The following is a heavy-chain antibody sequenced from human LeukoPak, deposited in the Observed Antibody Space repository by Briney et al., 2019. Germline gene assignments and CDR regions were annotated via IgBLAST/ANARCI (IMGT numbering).Heavy chain of an antibody. CDR3: ARHNRYCTNGLCYRTNFDY. CDR1: GGFISSSNYY. J-gene: IGHJ4*02. V-gene: IGHV4-39*01. D-gene: IGHD2-8*01. CDR2: IKISGST. Sequence: PPETLSLTCTVSGGFISSSNYYWGWIRQPPGKGLEWIGSIKISGSTYYNPSLKSRVTISLDTSKNQFSLKLSSVTAADTAVYYCARHNRYCTNGLCYRTNFDYWGQGTLVTVSS.